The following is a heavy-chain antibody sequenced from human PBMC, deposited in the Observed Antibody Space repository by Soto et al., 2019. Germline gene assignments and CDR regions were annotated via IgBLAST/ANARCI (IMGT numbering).Heavy chain of an antibody. J-gene: IGHJ4*02. Sequence: QVQLQESGPGLVKPSETLSLTCTVSGGSISSYYWSWIRQPPGKGLEWIGYIYYSGSTNYIPSLKSRVTISVDTSKNQFSLKLSSVTAADTAVYYCARVGSSWYIGYWGQGTLVTVSS. CDR2: IYYSGST. CDR1: GGSISSYY. V-gene: IGHV4-59*01. D-gene: IGHD6-13*01. CDR3: ARVGSSWYIGY.